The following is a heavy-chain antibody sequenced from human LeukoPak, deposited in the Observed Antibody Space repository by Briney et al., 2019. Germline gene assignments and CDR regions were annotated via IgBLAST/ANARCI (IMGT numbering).Heavy chain of an antibody. V-gene: IGHV3-30*02. CDR1: GFTFSSYG. Sequence: PGGSLRLSCAASGFTFSSYGMHWVRQAPGKGLEWVAFIRYDGSNKYYADSVKGRFTISRDNSKNTLYLQMNSLRAEDTAVYYCAEVGNWNDRDAFDIWGQGTMVTVSS. CDR2: IRYDGSNK. J-gene: IGHJ3*02. D-gene: IGHD1-1*01. CDR3: AEVGNWNDRDAFDI.